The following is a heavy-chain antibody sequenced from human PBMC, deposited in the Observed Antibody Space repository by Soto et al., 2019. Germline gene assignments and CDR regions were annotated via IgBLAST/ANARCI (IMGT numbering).Heavy chain of an antibody. CDR3: AKDKGNFDWYFDY. D-gene: IGHD3-9*01. V-gene: IGHV3-23*01. CDR2: ISGRGDSR. CDR1: GFIFSNYA. J-gene: IGHJ4*02. Sequence: EVQLLESGGGLVQPGGSLRLSCAASGFIFSNYAMSWVRQAPGKGLEWVSAISGRGDSRYYADSVRGRLTISRDNSKNTLYLQMNSLRAEDTALYYCAKDKGNFDWYFDYWGQGALVTXSS.